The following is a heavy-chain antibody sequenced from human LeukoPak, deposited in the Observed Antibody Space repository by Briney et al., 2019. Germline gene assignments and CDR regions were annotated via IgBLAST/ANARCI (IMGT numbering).Heavy chain of an antibody. CDR3: ASTLYYYYVDV. V-gene: IGHV4-31*03. J-gene: IGHJ6*03. CDR2: IYYSGST. CDR1: GASISSGGHY. Sequence: SETLSLTCTVSGASISSGGHYWSWICQHPGKGLEWIGYIYYSGSTYYNPSLKSRLIISLDTSKNHFSLNLSSVTAADTAVYYCASTLYYYYVDVWGKGTTVTVSS.